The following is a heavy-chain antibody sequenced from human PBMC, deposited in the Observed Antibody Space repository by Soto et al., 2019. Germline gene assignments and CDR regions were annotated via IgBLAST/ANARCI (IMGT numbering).Heavy chain of an antibody. D-gene: IGHD6-6*01. V-gene: IGHV1-69*12. CDR1: GGTFSSYA. CDR3: VSDIWEQLVHSPLWYYGMDV. Sequence: QVQLVQSGAEVKKPGSSVKVSCKASGGTFSSYAISWVRQAPGQGLEWMGGIIPIFGTANYAQKFQGRVTITADESTSTAYMELSSLRSEDTAVYYCVSDIWEQLVHSPLWYYGMDVWGQGTTVTVSS. CDR2: IIPIFGTA. J-gene: IGHJ6*02.